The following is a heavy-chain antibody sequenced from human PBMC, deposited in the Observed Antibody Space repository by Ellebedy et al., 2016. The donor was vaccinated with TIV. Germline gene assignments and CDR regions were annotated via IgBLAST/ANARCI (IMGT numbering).Heavy chain of an antibody. D-gene: IGHD3-22*01. V-gene: IGHV3-23*01. J-gene: IGHJ5*02. Sequence: GESLKISXAASGFTVSSNYMSWVRQAPGKGLEWVSIISGSGGSTYYADSVKGRFTISRDNSKNMLYLQMNSLRAEDTAVYYCARGYYDSSGQAWGQGTLVTVSS. CDR2: ISGSGGST. CDR1: GFTVSSNY. CDR3: ARGYYDSSGQA.